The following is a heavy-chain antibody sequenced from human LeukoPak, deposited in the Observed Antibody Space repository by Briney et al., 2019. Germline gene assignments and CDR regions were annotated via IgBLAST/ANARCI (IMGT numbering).Heavy chain of an antibody. CDR2: VIPIFATA. CDR3: ARVSGYSYGDFDY. Sequence: GASVKVSCKASGGTFSSYAISWVRQAPGQGLEWMGGVIPIFATANYAQKFQGRVTITADESTSTAYMELSSLRSEDMAVYYCARVSGYSYGDFDYWGQGTLVTVSS. D-gene: IGHD5-18*01. CDR1: GGTFSSYA. J-gene: IGHJ4*02. V-gene: IGHV1-69*13.